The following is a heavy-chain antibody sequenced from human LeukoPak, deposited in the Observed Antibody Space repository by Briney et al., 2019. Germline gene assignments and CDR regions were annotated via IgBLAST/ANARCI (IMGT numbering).Heavy chain of an antibody. D-gene: IGHD1-1*01. CDR2: IYYSGST. V-gene: IGHV4-59*01. CDR1: GGSISSYY. J-gene: IGHJ5*02. CDR3: ARHGTSGTNLNWFDP. Sequence: ASEIMSLTCTVSGGSISSYYWSWIRQPPGKGLEWIGYIYYSGSTNYNPSLKSRFTISVDTSKNQFSLNLSSVTAADTAVYYCARHGTSGTNLNWFDPWGQGPLVPASS.